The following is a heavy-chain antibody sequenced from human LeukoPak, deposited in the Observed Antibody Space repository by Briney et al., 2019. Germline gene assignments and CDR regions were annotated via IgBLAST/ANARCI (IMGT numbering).Heavy chain of an antibody. CDR1: GFTFSTYA. D-gene: IGHD2-2*01. J-gene: IGHJ5*02. V-gene: IGHV3-21*01. CDR3: AAGSTNCYSCGWFDP. Sequence: GGSLRLSCAASGFTFSTYAMSWVRQAPGKGLERVSSISTNSDYIYYTDSVRGRFTISRDNAKNSLYLQMNSLRAEDTAVYYCAAGSTNCYSCGWFDPWGQGTLVTVSS. CDR2: ISTNSDYI.